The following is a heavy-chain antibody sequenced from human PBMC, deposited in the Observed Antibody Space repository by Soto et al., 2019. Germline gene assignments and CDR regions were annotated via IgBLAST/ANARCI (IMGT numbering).Heavy chain of an antibody. CDR3: ARGSDPLSFQH. J-gene: IGHJ1*01. Sequence: RQPRGKGLEWIGYIYYSGSTYYNPSLKSRVTISVDTSKNQFSLKLSSVTAADTAVYYCARGSDPLSFQHWGQGTLVTVSS. V-gene: IGHV4-30-4*01. CDR2: IYYSGST.